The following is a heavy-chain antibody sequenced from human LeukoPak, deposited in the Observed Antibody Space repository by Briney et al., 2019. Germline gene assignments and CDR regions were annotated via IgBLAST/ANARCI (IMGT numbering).Heavy chain of an antibody. CDR2: IYYSGSS. D-gene: IGHD6-19*01. Sequence: NPSETLSLTCTVSGGSISSYYWSWIRQPPGKGLEWIGSIYYSGSSDYNPSLKSRVTMSVDTSKNQFSLKLSSVTAADTAVYYCARRIAVTLVWAFDTWGQGTMVTVSS. CDR1: GGSISSYY. V-gene: IGHV4-59*08. J-gene: IGHJ3*02. CDR3: ARRIAVTLVWAFDT.